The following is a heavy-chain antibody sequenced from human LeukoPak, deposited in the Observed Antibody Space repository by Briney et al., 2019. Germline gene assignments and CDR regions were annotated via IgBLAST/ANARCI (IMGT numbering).Heavy chain of an antibody. D-gene: IGHD5-18*01. CDR1: GFAFSSYA. J-gene: IGHJ4*02. V-gene: IGHV3-30*04. CDR3: ARDPVSTALQINSDF. CDR2: ISNDGRNR. Sequence: PGGSLRLSCAASGFAFSSYAMHWVRQAPGKGLEWVTGISNDGRNRYYTDSVKGRFTISGDNSKNTLYLQMNSLRVEDTALYYCARDPVSTALQINSDFWGQGTLVTVSS.